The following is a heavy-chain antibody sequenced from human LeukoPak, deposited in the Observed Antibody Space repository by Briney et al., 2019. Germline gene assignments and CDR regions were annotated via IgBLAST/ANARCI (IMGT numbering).Heavy chain of an antibody. CDR3: ARSYDYIWGTHRSYYFDY. J-gene: IGHJ4*02. Sequence: SETLSLTCTVAGGSISSNNYYWGWTRQPPGKGLEWIGMIYYSGTTYYNPSLKSRVTISVDISRNQFSLKLSSVTAADTAIYYCARSYDYIWGTHRSYYFDYWGQGTLVTVSS. CDR1: GGSISSNNYY. CDR2: IYYSGTT. V-gene: IGHV4-39*01. D-gene: IGHD3-16*02.